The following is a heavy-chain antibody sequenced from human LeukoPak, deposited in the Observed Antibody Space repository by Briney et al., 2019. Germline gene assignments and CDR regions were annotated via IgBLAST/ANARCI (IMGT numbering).Heavy chain of an antibody. CDR1: GGTFSSYA. J-gene: IGHJ3*02. D-gene: IGHD3-10*01. V-gene: IGHV1-46*01. Sequence: GASVKVSCKASGGTFSSYAISWVRQAPGQGLEWVGTINPSGGSTSYAQKFQGRVTMTRDTSTSTVYMELSSLRSEDTAVYYCARERLPFGSGDDAFDIWGQGTMVTVSS. CDR2: INPSGGST. CDR3: ARERLPFGSGDDAFDI.